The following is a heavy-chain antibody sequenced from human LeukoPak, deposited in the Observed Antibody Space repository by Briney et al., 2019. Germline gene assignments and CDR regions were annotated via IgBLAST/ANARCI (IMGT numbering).Heavy chain of an antibody. CDR2: MWSDGSTK. CDR3: AAQYCTSTTCYALY. D-gene: IGHD2-2*01. J-gene: IGHJ4*02. Sequence: GGSLRLSCEASGFTFSSYGMHWVRQAPGKGLEWVAEMWSDGSTKQYADSVKGRFTISRDNSKNTLYLQMTSLRAEDTAVYYCAAQYCTSTTCYALYWGQGTLVTVSS. CDR1: GFTFSSYG. V-gene: IGHV3-33*03.